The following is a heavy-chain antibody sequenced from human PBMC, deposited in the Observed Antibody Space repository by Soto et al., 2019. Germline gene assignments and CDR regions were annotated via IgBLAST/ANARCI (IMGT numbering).Heavy chain of an antibody. V-gene: IGHV1-69*13. D-gene: IGHD5-12*01. J-gene: IGHJ5*02. CDR3: ARGRDGYTTRWFDP. CDR1: CGTFSSYA. Sequence: SVKVSCKASCGTFSSYASSWVRQAPGQGLEWMGGIIPIFGTANYAQKFQGRVTITADESTSTAYMELSSLRSEDTAVYYCARGRDGYTTRWFDPWGQGTLVTVYS. CDR2: IIPIFGTA.